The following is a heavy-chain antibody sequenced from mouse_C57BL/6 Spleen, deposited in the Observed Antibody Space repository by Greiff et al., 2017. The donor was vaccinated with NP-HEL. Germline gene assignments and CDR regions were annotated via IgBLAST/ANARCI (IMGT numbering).Heavy chain of an antibody. CDR3: VSGGGYYGSGFDY. CDR2: IYPGDGDT. D-gene: IGHD1-1*01. CDR1: GYAFSSYW. J-gene: IGHJ2*01. Sequence: QVHVKQSGAELVKPGASVKISCKASGYAFSSYWMNWVKQRPGKGLEWIGQIYPGDGDTNYNGKFKGKATLTADKSSSTAYMQLSSLASEDSAVYFCVSGGGYYGSGFDYWGQGPTLTFS. V-gene: IGHV1-80*01.